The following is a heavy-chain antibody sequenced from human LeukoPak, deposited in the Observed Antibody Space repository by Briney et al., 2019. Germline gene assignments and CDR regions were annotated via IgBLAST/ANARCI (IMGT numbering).Heavy chain of an antibody. J-gene: IGHJ6*02. CDR3: ARKLWGNYGGKAVYGMDV. Sequence: SVKVSCKASGGTFSSYAISWVRQAPGQGLEWMGRIIPILGIANYAQKFQGRVTITADKSTSTAYMELSSLRSGDTAVYYCARKLWGNYGGKAVYGMDVWGQGTTVTVSS. CDR1: GGTFSSYA. V-gene: IGHV1-69*04. D-gene: IGHD4-23*01. CDR2: IIPILGIA.